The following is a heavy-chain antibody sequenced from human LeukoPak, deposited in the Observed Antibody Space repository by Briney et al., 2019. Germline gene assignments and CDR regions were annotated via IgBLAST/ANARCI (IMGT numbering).Heavy chain of an antibody. CDR3: ARDRMETVTTFYYYYGMDV. CDR1: GFTLSSYA. Sequence: GGSLRLSCAASGFTLSSYAMHWVRQAPGKGLEWVAVISYDGSNKYYADSVKGRFTISRDNSKNTLYLQMNSLRAEDTAVYYCARDRMETVTTFYYYYGMDVWGQGTTVTVSS. V-gene: IGHV3-30-3*01. CDR2: ISYDGSNK. J-gene: IGHJ6*02. D-gene: IGHD4-17*01.